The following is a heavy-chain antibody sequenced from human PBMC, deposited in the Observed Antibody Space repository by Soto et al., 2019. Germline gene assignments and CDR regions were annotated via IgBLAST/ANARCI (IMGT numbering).Heavy chain of an antibody. CDR3: ASGGAAAGTFDY. CDR2: IYYSGCT. V-gene: IGHV4-59*01. D-gene: IGHD6-13*01. CDR1: GGSISSYY. Sequence: QVPLQESGPGLVKPSETLSLTCTVSGGSISSYYLSWIRQPPGKGLEWVGYIYYSGCTNYNPSLKSRVTISVDPSKNQFSLKLSSVTAADTAVYYCASGGAAAGTFDYWGKGTLVTVSS. J-gene: IGHJ4*02.